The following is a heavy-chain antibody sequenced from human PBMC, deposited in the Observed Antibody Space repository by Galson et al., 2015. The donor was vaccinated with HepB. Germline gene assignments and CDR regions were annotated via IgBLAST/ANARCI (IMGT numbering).Heavy chain of an antibody. CDR3: ARDISGYYYDSSGWD. J-gene: IGHJ4*02. Sequence: SLRLSCAASGFTFSSYSMNWVRQAPGKGLEWVSYISSSSSTIYYADSVKGRFTISRDNAKNSLYLQMNSLRAEDTAVYYCARDISGYYYDSSGWDWGQGTLVTVSS. D-gene: IGHD3-22*01. CDR1: GFTFSSYS. V-gene: IGHV3-48*01. CDR2: ISSSSSTI.